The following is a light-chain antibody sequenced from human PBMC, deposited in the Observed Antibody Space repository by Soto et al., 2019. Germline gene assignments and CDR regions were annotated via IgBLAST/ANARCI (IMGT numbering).Light chain of an antibody. CDR1: QSISKW. CDR2: DAS. V-gene: IGKV1-5*01. CDR3: LQDYDFPYT. Sequence: DIQMTQSPSTLSASIGDRVTITCRASQSISKWLAWYQQKPGKAPKLLIYDASSLQSGVPSTFTGSGSGTDFTLTINDLQPEDVATYFCLQDYDFPYTFGQGTKLEI. J-gene: IGKJ2*01.